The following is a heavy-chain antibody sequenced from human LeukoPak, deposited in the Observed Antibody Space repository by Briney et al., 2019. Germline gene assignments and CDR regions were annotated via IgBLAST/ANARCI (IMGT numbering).Heavy chain of an antibody. J-gene: IGHJ6*04. D-gene: IGHD3-10*02. Sequence: GGSLRLSCAASGFIFSDYWMSWVRQAPGKRPEWVGNIKKDGSEKYYVDSVKGRFTISRDNAKNSLSLQMNSLRAEDTAVYYCAELGITMIGGVWGKGTTVTISS. V-gene: IGHV3-7*01. CDR2: IKKDGSEK. CDR1: GFIFSDYW. CDR3: AELGITMIGGV.